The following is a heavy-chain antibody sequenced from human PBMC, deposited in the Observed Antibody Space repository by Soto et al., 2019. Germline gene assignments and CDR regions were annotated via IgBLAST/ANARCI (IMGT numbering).Heavy chain of an antibody. Sequence: GGSLRLSCAASGFTFSTYAMTWVRQAPGKGLEWVSAITGSGDKKFYADSVKGRCTISIDNSRNTLYLQMNSLRAEDTAVYYCAKDPNGISGTNAFDIWGQGTMVTVSS. D-gene: IGHD3-10*01. CDR2: ITGSGDKK. J-gene: IGHJ3*02. V-gene: IGHV3-23*01. CDR1: GFTFSTYA. CDR3: AKDPNGISGTNAFDI.